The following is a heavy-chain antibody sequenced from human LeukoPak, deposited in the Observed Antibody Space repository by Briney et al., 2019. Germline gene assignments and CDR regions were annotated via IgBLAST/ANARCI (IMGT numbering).Heavy chain of an antibody. V-gene: IGHV3-23*01. CDR1: GFTFSSYS. CDR2: ISGSGDNT. J-gene: IGHJ4*02. CDR3: GKDRGY. Sequence: GGSLRLSCAASGFTFSSYSMNWVRQAPGKGLEWVSGISGSGDNTYYADSVKGRFTISRDNSKNTLYLQMNSLRAEDTAVYYCGKDRGYWGQGTLVTVSS.